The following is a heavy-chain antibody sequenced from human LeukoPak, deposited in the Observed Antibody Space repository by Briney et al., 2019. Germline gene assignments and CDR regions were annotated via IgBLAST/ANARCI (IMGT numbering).Heavy chain of an antibody. CDR3: AKVQTYSSSSELDY. V-gene: IGHV3-23*01. Sequence: PGGSLRLSCAASGFTVSSYGMTWVRQAPGKGLEWVSGVSGSGDSTYYAGSVKGRFTISRDNSKNTLYLQMNSLRAEDTAVYYCAKVQTYSSSSELDYWGQGTLVTVSS. J-gene: IGHJ4*02. CDR1: GFTVSSYG. D-gene: IGHD6-13*01. CDR2: VSGSGDST.